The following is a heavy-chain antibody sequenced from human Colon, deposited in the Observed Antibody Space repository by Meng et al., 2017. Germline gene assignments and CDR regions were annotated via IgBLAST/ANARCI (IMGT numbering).Heavy chain of an antibody. Sequence: GESMKISCAASGFTFSSYWMHWVRQAPGKGLVWVSRINCDGSSTNYADSVRGRFTISRDNAKNTLYLQMNSLRAEDTAVYYCATQSQDYWGQGTLVTVSS. D-gene: IGHD2-15*01. CDR3: ATQSQDY. CDR1: GFTFSSYW. J-gene: IGHJ4*02. V-gene: IGHV3-74*01. CDR2: INCDGSST.